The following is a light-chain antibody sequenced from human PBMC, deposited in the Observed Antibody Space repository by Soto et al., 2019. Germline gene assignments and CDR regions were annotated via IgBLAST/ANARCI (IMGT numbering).Light chain of an antibody. CDR1: QSISSY. Sequence: DIQMTQSPSSLSASVGDRVTITCRASQSISSYLNLYQQKPGKAPKLLIYAASSLQSGVPSRFSGSGSGTDFTLTISSLQPEDFATYYCQQSYSTPPDTFGQGTKLEIK. CDR3: QQSYSTPPDT. V-gene: IGKV1-39*01. J-gene: IGKJ2*01. CDR2: AAS.